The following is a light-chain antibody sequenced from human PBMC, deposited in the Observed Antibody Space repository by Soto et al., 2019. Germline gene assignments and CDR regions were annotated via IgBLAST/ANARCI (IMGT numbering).Light chain of an antibody. Sequence: ETVLTQSPATLSLSPGERATLSCRASQSVNYYLAWYQQKPGQAPRLLIYDASNRATGIPARFSGSGSGTDFTLTIRSLEPEDFEVFYCHQRRNFPITFAQGTRLEIK. J-gene: IGKJ5*01. CDR1: QSVNYY. CDR2: DAS. CDR3: HQRRNFPIT. V-gene: IGKV3-11*01.